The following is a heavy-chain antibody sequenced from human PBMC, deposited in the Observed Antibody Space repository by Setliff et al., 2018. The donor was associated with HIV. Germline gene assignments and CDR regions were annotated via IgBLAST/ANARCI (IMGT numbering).Heavy chain of an antibody. Sequence: ASVKVSCKASGGSFSNYAFSWVRQAPGQGLEWMGIILPSTGSTNYAQNFQGRVTMTRDTSTSTVYVELNSLRSEDTAVYYCAREFPGATKGFDYWGQGTLVTVSS. D-gene: IGHD1-26*01. CDR2: ILPSTGST. V-gene: IGHV1-46*01. CDR1: GGSFSNYA. J-gene: IGHJ4*02. CDR3: AREFPGATKGFDY.